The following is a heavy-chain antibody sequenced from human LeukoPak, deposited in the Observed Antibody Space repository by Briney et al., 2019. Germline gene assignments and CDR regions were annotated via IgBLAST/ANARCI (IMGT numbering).Heavy chain of an antibody. CDR1: GFTFSNYA. CDR3: VKGGIVMVEDPLNI. CDR2: ISSNGVSR. Sequence: GGSLRLSCLASGFTFSNYAMHWVRQAPGKGLEYVSSISSNGVSRYHADSVKGRFSVSRDNSKNTLYFQLTSLKAEDTAVYYCVKGGIVMVEDPLNIWGQGIKVTVSS. J-gene: IGHJ3*02. V-gene: IGHV3-64D*06. D-gene: IGHD3-22*01.